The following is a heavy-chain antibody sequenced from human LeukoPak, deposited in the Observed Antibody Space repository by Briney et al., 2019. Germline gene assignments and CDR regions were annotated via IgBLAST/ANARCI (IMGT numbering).Heavy chain of an antibody. CDR1: GFTFSSYR. Sequence: PGGSLRLSCAASGFTFSSYRMNWVRQAPGKGLEWVSSISTSSTYIYYADSVKGRFTISRDNAKNSLYLQMNSLRAEDTAVYYCAREYCSSTSCYFDYWGQGTLVTVSS. V-gene: IGHV3-21*01. CDR2: ISTSSTYI. CDR3: AREYCSSTSCYFDY. D-gene: IGHD2-2*01. J-gene: IGHJ4*02.